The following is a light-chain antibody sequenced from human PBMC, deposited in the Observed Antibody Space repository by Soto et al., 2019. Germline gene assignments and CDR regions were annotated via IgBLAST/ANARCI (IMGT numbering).Light chain of an antibody. CDR1: QSVSSSY. CDR3: QQYGSSPRT. Sequence: ENVLTQSPGTPSLSPGERATLSCRASQSVSSSYLAWYQQKPGQAPRLLIYGASSRATGIPDRFSGSGSGTDFTLTISRLEPEDFAVYYCQQYGSSPRTFGQGTKV. V-gene: IGKV3-20*01. J-gene: IGKJ1*01. CDR2: GAS.